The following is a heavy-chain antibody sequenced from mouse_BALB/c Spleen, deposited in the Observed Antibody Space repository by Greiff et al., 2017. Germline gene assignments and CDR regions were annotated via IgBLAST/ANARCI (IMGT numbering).Heavy chain of an antibody. CDR1: GYTFTSYY. D-gene: IGHD2-10*01. J-gene: IGHJ1*01. V-gene: IGHV1S81*02. CDR2: INPSNGGT. CDR3: TRSHLLSYFDV. Sequence: QLQQSGAELVKPGASVKLSCKASGYTFTSYYMYWVKQRPGQGLEWIGEINPSNGGTNFNEKFKSKATLTVDKSSSTAYMQLSSLTSEDSAVYYCTRSHLLSYFDVWGAGTTVTVSS.